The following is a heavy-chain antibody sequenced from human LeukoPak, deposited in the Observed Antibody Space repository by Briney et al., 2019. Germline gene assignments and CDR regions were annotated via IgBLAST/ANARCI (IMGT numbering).Heavy chain of an antibody. CDR2: ISGSGGST. CDR3: AKDMVLWFGEYDY. CDR1: GFTFSSYA. J-gene: IGHJ4*02. Sequence: QPGGTLRLSCAASGFTFSSYAMSWVRQAPGKGLEWVSAISGSGGSTYYADSVKGRFTISRDNSKNTLYLQMNSLRAEDTAVYYCAKDMVLWFGEYDYWGQGTLVTVPS. V-gene: IGHV3-23*01. D-gene: IGHD3-10*01.